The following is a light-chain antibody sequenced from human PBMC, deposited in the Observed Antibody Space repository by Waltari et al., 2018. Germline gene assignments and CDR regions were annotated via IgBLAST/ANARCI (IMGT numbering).Light chain of an antibody. V-gene: IGLV2-14*01. CDR3: SSYTLSSSLVL. CDR2: EVT. CDR1: SDDIGDYNY. J-gene: IGLJ2*01. Sequence: QSALTQPASVSGSPGQSITITCTGTSDDIGDYNYVSWYQQLPGKAPKLIIYEVTNRPSVVSYRFSGSKSGNTASLTISGLLPDDEAQYHCSSYTLSSSLVLFGGGTKVTVL.